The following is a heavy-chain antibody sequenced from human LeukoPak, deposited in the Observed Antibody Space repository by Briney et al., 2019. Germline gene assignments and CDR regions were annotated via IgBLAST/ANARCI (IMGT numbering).Heavy chain of an antibody. D-gene: IGHD5-12*01. V-gene: IGHV3-21*01. CDR3: ARGGIYSGYDPLDY. CDR1: GFTFSSYS. J-gene: IGHJ4*02. CDR2: ISSSSSYI. Sequence: GGSLRLSCAASGFTFSSYSMNWVRQAPGKGLEWVSSISSSSSYIYYADSVKGRFTISRDNAKNSLYLQMNSLRAEDTAVYYCARGGIYSGYDPLDYWGQGTLVTVSS.